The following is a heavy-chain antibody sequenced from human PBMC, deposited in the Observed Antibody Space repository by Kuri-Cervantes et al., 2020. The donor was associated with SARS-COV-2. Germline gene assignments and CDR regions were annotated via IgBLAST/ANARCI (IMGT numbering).Heavy chain of an antibody. V-gene: IGHV4-34*01. J-gene: IGHJ5*02. Sequence: GSLRLSCAVYGGSFSGYYWSWIRQPPGKGLEWIGEIHHSGSTNYNPSLKSRVTISVDTSKNQFSLKLSSVTAADTAVYYCARVADKLSSVWFDPWGQGTLVTVSS. D-gene: IGHD3-10*01. CDR3: ARVADKLSSVWFDP. CDR2: IHHSGST. CDR1: GGSFSGYY.